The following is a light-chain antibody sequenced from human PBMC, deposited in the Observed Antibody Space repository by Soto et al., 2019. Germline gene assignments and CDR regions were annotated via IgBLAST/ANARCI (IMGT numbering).Light chain of an antibody. CDR3: LQSYSTPLT. V-gene: IGKV1-39*01. CDR2: AAS. Sequence: DIQMTQSPSSLSASVGDRVTIICRASQSISIYLNWYQQKPGKAPKLLIYAASSLQSGVPSRFSGSGSGTDFTLTISSLQLEDFATYYCLQSYSTPLTFGGGTKVEIK. J-gene: IGKJ4*01. CDR1: QSISIY.